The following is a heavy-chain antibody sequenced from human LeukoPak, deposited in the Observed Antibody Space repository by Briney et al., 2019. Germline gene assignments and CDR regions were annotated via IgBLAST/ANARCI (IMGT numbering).Heavy chain of an antibody. J-gene: IGHJ4*02. CDR1: GGSFSGYY. Sequence: SETLSLTCAVYGGSFSGYYWSWIRQPPGKGLEWIGEINHSGSTNYNPSLKSRVTISVDTSKNQFSLKLSSVTAADTAVYYCARKIAVRSHFDYWGQGTLVTVSS. V-gene: IGHV4-34*01. D-gene: IGHD6-6*01. CDR2: INHSGST. CDR3: ARKIAVRSHFDY.